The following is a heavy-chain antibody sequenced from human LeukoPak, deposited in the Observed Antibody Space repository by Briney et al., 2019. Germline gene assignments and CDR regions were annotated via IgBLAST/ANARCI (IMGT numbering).Heavy chain of an antibody. Sequence: GGSLRLSCAASGFTLSSYAMSWVRQAPGKGLEWVSAISDSGNTYHADSVKGRFTISRDSSKNTLYLQMNSLRAEDTAVYYCARDSGYYDSSGYEIDYWGQGTLVTVSS. CDR1: GFTLSSYA. CDR3: ARDSGYYDSSGYEIDY. V-gene: IGHV3-23*01. CDR2: ISDSGNT. D-gene: IGHD3-22*01. J-gene: IGHJ4*02.